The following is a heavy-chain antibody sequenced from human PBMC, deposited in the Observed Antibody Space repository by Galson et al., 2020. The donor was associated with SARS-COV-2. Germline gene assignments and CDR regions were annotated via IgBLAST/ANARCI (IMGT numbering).Heavy chain of an antibody. CDR2: IKSKTSGETT. CDR1: GFTFTYAW. V-gene: IGHV3-15*01. Sequence: GESLKISCAASGFTFTYAWMSWVRQAPGKGLEWVGLIKSKTSGETTHYAAPVKGRFSVSRDDSKNTVYLQMNSLKTEDTAIYYCISDIAEGGVGEFDYWGRGTLVTVSS. D-gene: IGHD3-16*01. J-gene: IGHJ4*02. CDR3: ISDIAEGGVGEFDY.